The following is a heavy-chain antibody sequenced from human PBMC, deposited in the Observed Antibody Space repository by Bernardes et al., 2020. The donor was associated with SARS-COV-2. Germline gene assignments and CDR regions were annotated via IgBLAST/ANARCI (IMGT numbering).Heavy chain of an antibody. CDR1: ELTFSNYV. CDR2: ISTDGSRK. CDR3: ARRGSFNGMDV. V-gene: IGHV3-30-3*01. D-gene: IGHD3-10*01. J-gene: IGHJ6*02. Sequence: GGSLRLSCAASELTFSNYVIHWVRQAPGKGLEWVAMISTDGSRKYYADSVKGRFTISRDNAKNSLFLQMNSLRAEDTAVYYCARRGSFNGMDVWGQGTTVTVSS.